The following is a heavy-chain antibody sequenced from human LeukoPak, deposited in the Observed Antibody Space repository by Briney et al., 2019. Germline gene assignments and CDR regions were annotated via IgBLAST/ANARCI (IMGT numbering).Heavy chain of an antibody. J-gene: IGHJ6*03. CDR3: ARDLYYYDSSPHGGDYYYMDV. Sequence: GGSLRLSCAASVFTFSSYSMNWVRQAPGKGLEWVSSISSSSSYIYYADSVKGRFTISRDNAKNSLYLQMNSLRAEDTAVYYCARDLYYYDSSPHGGDYYYMDVWGKGTTVTVSS. CDR1: VFTFSSYS. V-gene: IGHV3-21*01. D-gene: IGHD3-22*01. CDR2: ISSSSSYI.